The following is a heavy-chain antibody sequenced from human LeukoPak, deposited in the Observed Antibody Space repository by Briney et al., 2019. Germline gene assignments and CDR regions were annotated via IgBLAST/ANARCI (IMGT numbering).Heavy chain of an antibody. Sequence: SVKVSCKASGCTFSSYAISWVRQAPGPGLEWMGRIVPIHGIANYAQKLQGRVTITADKSTSTAYMELSSLRSEDTAVYYCAIHYSSSWFDAFDIWGQGTMVTVSS. D-gene: IGHD6-13*01. CDR3: AIHYSSSWFDAFDI. CDR1: GCTFSSYA. J-gene: IGHJ3*02. CDR2: IVPIHGIA. V-gene: IGHV1-69*04.